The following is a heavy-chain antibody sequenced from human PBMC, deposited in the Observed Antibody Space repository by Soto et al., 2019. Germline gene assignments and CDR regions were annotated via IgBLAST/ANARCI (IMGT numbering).Heavy chain of an antibody. CDR3: ATPLQWLAQDAFDI. V-gene: IGHV1-24*01. Sequence: QVQLVQSGAEVKKPWASVKVSFKVSGYNLTELFMHWVREAPGKGIEWMGGFDPEDGETIYAQKLQGRVTMTEDTATDTAYMELSSLRSEDTAVYYCATPLQWLAQDAFDIWGQGTMVTVSS. J-gene: IGHJ3*02. CDR2: FDPEDGET. CDR1: GYNLTELF. D-gene: IGHD6-19*01.